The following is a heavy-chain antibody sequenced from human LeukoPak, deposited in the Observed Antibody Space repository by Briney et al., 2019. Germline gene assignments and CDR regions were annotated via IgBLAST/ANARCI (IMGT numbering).Heavy chain of an antibody. Sequence: SETLSLTCAVSGYSISSGYYWGWIRQPPGKGLEWIGSIYHSGSTYYNPSLKSRVTISVDTSKNQFSLKLSSVTAADTAVYYRASLYYDILTGYPEGYFDLWGRGTLVTVSS. J-gene: IGHJ2*01. V-gene: IGHV4-38-2*01. CDR1: GYSISSGYY. D-gene: IGHD3-9*01. CDR3: ASLYYDILTGYPEGYFDL. CDR2: IYHSGST.